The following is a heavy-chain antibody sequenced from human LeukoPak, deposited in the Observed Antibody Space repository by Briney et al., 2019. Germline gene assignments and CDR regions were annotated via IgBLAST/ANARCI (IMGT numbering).Heavy chain of an antibody. J-gene: IGHJ4*02. CDR1: GFTFSTSW. CDR2: IGLDGSDR. CDR3: ARDGNAGNDFDY. D-gene: IGHD1-1*01. V-gene: IGHV3-7*01. Sequence: GGSLRLSCEASGFTFSTSWMTWVRQAPGKGLEWVASIGLDGSDRRYEASLKGRFAVSRDNAKRSLYLQMYSLTVEDTAVYYCARDGNAGNDFDYWGQGTLVTVSS.